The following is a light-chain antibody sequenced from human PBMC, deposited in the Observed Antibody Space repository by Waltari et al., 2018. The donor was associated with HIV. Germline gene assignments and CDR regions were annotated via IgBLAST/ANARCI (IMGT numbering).Light chain of an antibody. J-gene: IGLJ1*01. Sequence: QSALTQPASVSGSPGQSITISCTGTSSDVGGYNYVSWYQQNPGKAPKLMIYDVSNRPAWVSYLFSGSKSGNTASLTISGLQAEDEADYYCSSYTSSNTLPYVFGTGTKVTVL. CDR2: DVS. CDR3: SSYTSSNTLPYV. V-gene: IGLV2-14*03. CDR1: SSDVGGYNY.